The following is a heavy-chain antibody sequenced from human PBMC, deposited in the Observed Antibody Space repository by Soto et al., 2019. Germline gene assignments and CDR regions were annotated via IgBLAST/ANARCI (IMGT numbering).Heavy chain of an antibody. CDR3: ARLIGYSGSWFISKVGWFDP. CDR2: IYYSGST. J-gene: IGHJ5*02. Sequence: PSETLSLTCTVSGGSISSYYWSWIRQPPGKGLEWIGYIYYSGSTNYNPSLKSRVTISVDTSKNQFSLKLSSVTAADTAVYYCARLIGYSGSWFISKVGWFDPWGQGTLVTVSS. CDR1: GGSISSYY. V-gene: IGHV4-59*01. D-gene: IGHD6-13*01.